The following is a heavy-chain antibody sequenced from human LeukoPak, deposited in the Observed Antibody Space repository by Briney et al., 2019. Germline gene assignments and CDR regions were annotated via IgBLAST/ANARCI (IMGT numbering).Heavy chain of an antibody. Sequence: PGGSLRLSCAASGFTFSSYGMHWVRQAPGKGLEWVAVISYDGSNKYYADSVKGRFTISRDNSKNTLYLQMNSLRAEDTAVYYCANIAVAATSPDYWGQGTLVTVSS. CDR3: ANIAVAATSPDY. CDR2: ISYDGSNK. V-gene: IGHV3-30*18. CDR1: GFTFSSYG. J-gene: IGHJ4*02. D-gene: IGHD6-19*01.